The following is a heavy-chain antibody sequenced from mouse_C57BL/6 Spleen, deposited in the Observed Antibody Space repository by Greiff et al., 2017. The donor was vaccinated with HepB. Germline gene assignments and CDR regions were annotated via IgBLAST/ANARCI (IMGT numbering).Heavy chain of an antibody. J-gene: IGHJ2*01. CDR2: ISSGGGYI. V-gene: IGHV5-9-1*02. CDR3: TREADLFDY. CDR1: GFTFSSYA. Sequence: EVKLMESGAGLVKPGGSLKLSCAASGFTFSSYAMSWVRQTPEQRLEWVAYISSGGGYIYYADTVKGRFTISRDNARNTLYLQMSSLKSEDTAMYYCTREADLFDYWGQGTTLTVSS.